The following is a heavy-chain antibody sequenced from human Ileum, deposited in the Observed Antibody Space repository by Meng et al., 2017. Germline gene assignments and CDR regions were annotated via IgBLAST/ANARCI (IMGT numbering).Heavy chain of an antibody. CDR2: ISGNGDIT. Sequence: EVQLLESGGGLVQPGGSLRLSCAAYGFTFSSYAMTWVRQAPGKRLEWVSVISGNGDITYYADSVRGRFTISRDNSKDTLYLEMNSLRAEDTALYYCAKDNLVVTTIQGYFDYWGLGTLVTVSS. D-gene: IGHD2-21*02. V-gene: IGHV3-23*01. CDR3: AKDNLVVTTIQGYFDY. J-gene: IGHJ4*02. CDR1: GFTFSSYA.